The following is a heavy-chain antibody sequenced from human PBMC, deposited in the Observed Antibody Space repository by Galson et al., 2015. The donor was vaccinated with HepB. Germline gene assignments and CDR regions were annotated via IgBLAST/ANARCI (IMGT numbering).Heavy chain of an antibody. J-gene: IGHJ6*03. V-gene: IGHV1-24*01. Sequence: SVKVSCKVSGYTLTELSMHWVRQAPGKGLEWMGGFDPEDGETIYAQKFQGRVTMTEDTSTDTAYMELSSLRSEDTAVYYCATRSVCSSTSCYRYYYYYMDVWGKGTPVTASS. CDR2: FDPEDGET. CDR3: ATRSVCSSTSCYRYYYYYMDV. D-gene: IGHD2-2*02. CDR1: GYTLTELS.